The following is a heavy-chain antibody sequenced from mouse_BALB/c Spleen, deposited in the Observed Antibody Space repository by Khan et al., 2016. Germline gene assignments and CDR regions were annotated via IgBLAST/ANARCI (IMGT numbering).Heavy chain of an antibody. CDR3: ARSYYGSRGYYFDY. CDR2: ISNSGRT. Sequence: EVQLQESGPSLVKPSQTLSLTCSVTGDSITSGYWNWIRKFPGNKLEYLGYISNSGRTYYNPSLKSRISINRDTSKNQYYLQLNSVTTEDTATYDCARSYYGSRGYYFDYWGQGTTLTVSS. CDR1: GDSITSGY. V-gene: IGHV3-8*02. D-gene: IGHD1-1*01. J-gene: IGHJ2*01.